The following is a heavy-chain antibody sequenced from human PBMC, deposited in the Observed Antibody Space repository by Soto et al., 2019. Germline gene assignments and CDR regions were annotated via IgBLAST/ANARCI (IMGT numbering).Heavy chain of an antibody. V-gene: IGHV4-59*08. J-gene: IGHJ6*02. CDR2: VYYTGDT. D-gene: IGHD2-21*01. CDR1: SGPSRSYN. CDR3: VRQVIVYLRCLADV. Sequence: QVQLQQSGPRLVKPSETLSLTCTVSSGPSRSYNWGWIRQSPRRGLEWIGYVYYTGDTAYNPSLTCRVTIASATSTNNISRILSSLSAADTSVYYCVRQVIVYLRCLADVWGQGTTVTVSS.